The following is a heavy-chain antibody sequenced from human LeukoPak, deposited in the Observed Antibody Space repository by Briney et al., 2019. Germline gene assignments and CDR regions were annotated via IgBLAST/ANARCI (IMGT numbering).Heavy chain of an antibody. CDR2: ISYDGSNK. J-gene: IGHJ4*02. V-gene: IGHV3-30-3*01. D-gene: IGHD4-23*01. CDR3: AREDYGGNHYFDY. CDR1: GFTFSSYA. Sequence: GGSLRLSCAASGFTFSSYAMHWVRQAPGKGLEWVAVISYDGSNKYYADSVKGRFTISRDNSKNTLYLQMNSLRAEDTAVYYCAREDYGGNHYFDYWGQGTLVTVSS.